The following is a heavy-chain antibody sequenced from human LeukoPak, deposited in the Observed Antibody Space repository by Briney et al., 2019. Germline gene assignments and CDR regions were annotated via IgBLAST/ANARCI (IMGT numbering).Heavy chain of an antibody. V-gene: IGHV3-7*01. Sequence: GGSLRLSCAASGFTFSSYAMNWVRQAPGKGLEWLANIKQDGSQIHYVDSVKGRFTTSRDNAKYSLYLQMNSLRAEDTAVYYCARGIYDTDSLGLYFDHWGQGTLVTVSS. CDR1: GFTFSSYA. CDR3: ARGIYDTDSLGLYFDH. D-gene: IGHD3-16*01. J-gene: IGHJ1*01. CDR2: IKQDGSQI.